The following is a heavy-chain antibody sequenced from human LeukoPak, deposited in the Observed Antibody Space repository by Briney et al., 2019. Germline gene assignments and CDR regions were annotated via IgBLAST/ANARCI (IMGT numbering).Heavy chain of an antibody. D-gene: IGHD3-10*01. Sequence: SVKVSCKASGGTFSSYAISWVRQAPGQGLEWMGGIIPIFGTANYAQKFQGRVTITADESTSTAYMELSSLRSEDTAVYYCAKDLRTTMVRGVIGASGFDYWGQGTLVTVSS. CDR3: AKDLRTTMVRGVIGASGFDY. CDR2: IIPIFGTA. V-gene: IGHV1-69*13. CDR1: GGTFSSYA. J-gene: IGHJ4*02.